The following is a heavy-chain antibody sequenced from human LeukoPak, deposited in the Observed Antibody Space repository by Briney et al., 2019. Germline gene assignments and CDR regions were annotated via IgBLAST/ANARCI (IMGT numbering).Heavy chain of an antibody. V-gene: IGHV3-23*01. D-gene: IGHD3-3*01. CDR3: AKSPVTPRIFGVAMYYFDY. CDR2: ISVNGFTT. J-gene: IGHJ4*02. CDR1: GFTFSSNA. Sequence: PGGSLRLSCAASGFTFSSNAMTWVRQAPGKGLEWVSTISVNGFTTYYADSVRGRFTISRDNSKDTLYLQIDSLSAEDTAIYYCAKSPVTPRIFGVAMYYFDYWGRGTLVTVSS.